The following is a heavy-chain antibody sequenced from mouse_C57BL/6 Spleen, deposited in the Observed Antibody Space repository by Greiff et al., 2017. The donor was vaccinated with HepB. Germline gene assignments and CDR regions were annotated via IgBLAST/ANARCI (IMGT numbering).Heavy chain of an antibody. CDR1: GFTFSSYA. CDR3: ARDIYYGSSSSGFAY. V-gene: IGHV5-4*01. CDR2: ISDGGSYT. D-gene: IGHD1-1*01. Sequence: EVKVVESGGGLVKPGGSLKLSCAASGFTFSSYAMSWVRQTPEKRLEWVATISDGGSYTYYPDNVKGRFTISRDNAKNNLYLQMSHLKSEDTAMYYCARDIYYGSSSSGFAYWGQGTLVTVSA. J-gene: IGHJ3*01.